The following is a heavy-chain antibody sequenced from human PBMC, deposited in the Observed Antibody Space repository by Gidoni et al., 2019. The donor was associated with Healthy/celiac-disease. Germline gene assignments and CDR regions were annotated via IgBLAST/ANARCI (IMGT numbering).Heavy chain of an antibody. CDR1: GFTFSSYS. J-gene: IGHJ2*01. CDR3: ARAGRDIVVVPAAILDWYFDL. CDR2: ISSSSSTI. D-gene: IGHD2-2*02. Sequence: CAASGFTFSSYSMNWVRQAPGKGLEWVSSISSSSSTIYYADSVKGRFTISRDNAKNSLYLQMNSLRAEDTAVYYCARAGRDIVVVPAAILDWYFDLWGRGTLVTVSS. V-gene: IGHV3-48*01.